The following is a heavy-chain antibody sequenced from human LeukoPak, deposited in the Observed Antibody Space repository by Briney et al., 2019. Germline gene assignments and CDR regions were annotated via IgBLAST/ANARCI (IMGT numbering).Heavy chain of an antibody. CDR1: GFTFSSYA. CDR3: AKESGGDYDWFDP. V-gene: IGHV3-23*01. Sequence: GGSLTLSCAASGFTFSSYAMRWVRQAPGKGLEWVAAISGSGGSTYYPASEKGRFTISRDNSKNTLYLQMNSLRAEDTAVYYCAKESGGDYDWFDPWGQGTLVTVSS. J-gene: IGHJ5*02. D-gene: IGHD4-17*01. CDR2: ISGSGGST.